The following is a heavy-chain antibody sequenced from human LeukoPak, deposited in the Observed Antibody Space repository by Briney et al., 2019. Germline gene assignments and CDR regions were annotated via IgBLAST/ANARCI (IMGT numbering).Heavy chain of an antibody. CDR3: ADGIRDAFDY. CDR1: GFSFTDYP. V-gene: IGHV3-48*02. D-gene: IGHD5-24*01. CDR2: IRTTAEGAKYA. J-gene: IGHJ4*02. Sequence: PGGSLRLSCATSGFSFTDYPMNWVRQAPGKGLEWISNIRTTAEGAKYAYYADSVKGRVTISRDDGKNTLYLHMNSLRDDDTFVFHGADGIRDAFDYWGQGILVTVSS.